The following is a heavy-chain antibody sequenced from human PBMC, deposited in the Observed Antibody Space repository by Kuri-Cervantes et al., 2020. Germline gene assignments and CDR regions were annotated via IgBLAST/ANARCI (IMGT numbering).Heavy chain of an antibody. J-gene: IGHJ6*03. CDR3: AKDHSCYYYMDV. V-gene: IGHV3-33*06. CDR1: GFTFSSYG. Sequence: GESLKISRTASGFTFSSYGMHWVRPAPGKGLEWVAVIWYDGNNKYYADSVKGRFTISRDNSTNTLYLQMNSVRAEDTAAYYCAKDHSCYYYMDVWGKGTTVTVSS. CDR2: IWYDGNNK. D-gene: IGHD2-21*01.